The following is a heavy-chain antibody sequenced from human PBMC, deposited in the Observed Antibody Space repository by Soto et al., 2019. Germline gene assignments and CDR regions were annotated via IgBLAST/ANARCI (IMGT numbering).Heavy chain of an antibody. D-gene: IGHD1-26*01. J-gene: IGHJ6*02. CDR1: GFNFSDNG. V-gene: IGHV3-33*01. Sequence: QVHLVESGGGVVQPGRSLILSCAASGFNFSDNGMHWVRQAPGKGLEWVALIWFDGSAQRYADSVKGRFTISRDNSKNTLYLQMDTLRAEDTAVYYCASQSYSRPMDVWGQGTTVTVSS. CDR3: ASQSYSRPMDV. CDR2: IWFDGSAQ.